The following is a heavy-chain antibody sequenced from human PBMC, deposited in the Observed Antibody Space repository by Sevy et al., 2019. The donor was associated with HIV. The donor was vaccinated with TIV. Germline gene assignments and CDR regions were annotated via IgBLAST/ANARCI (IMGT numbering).Heavy chain of an antibody. V-gene: IGHV7-4-1*02. Sequence: ASVKVSCKTSGYTFTREAINWVRQAPGQGLEWMGWINTNTGNPAYAQDFTGRFVFSLDTSVSTAYLQINSLKADDSAMYFCARGAASAGSEYWGQGTLVTVSS. CDR3: ARGAASAGSEY. J-gene: IGHJ4*02. CDR1: GYTFTREA. CDR2: INTNTGNP. D-gene: IGHD6-13*01.